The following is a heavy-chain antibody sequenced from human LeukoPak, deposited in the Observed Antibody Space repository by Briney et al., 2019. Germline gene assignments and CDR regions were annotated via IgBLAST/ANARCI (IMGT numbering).Heavy chain of an antibody. V-gene: IGHV4-59*01. CDR2: IYYSGST. CDR1: GGSIRSYY. D-gene: IGHD6-13*01. Sequence: SETLSLTCAVSGGSIRSYYWSWIRQPPGKGLEWVAYIYYSGSTNYNPPRKSRVTISVNTSKNQVSLKMSSVTAADTAVYYCARVYYSNSYDYWYFDLWGRGTLVTVSS. CDR3: ARVYYSNSYDYWYFDL. J-gene: IGHJ2*01.